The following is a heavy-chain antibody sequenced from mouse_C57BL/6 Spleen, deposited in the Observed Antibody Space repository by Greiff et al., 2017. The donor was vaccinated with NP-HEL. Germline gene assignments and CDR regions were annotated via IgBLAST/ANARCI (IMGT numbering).Heavy chain of an antibody. CDR3: ATLWDGDY. CDR1: GYAFSSSW. V-gene: IGHV1-82*01. CDR2: IYPGDGDT. D-gene: IGHD4-1*01. J-gene: IGHJ2*01. Sequence: QVQLQQSGPELVKPGASVKISCKASGYAFSSSWMNWVKQRPGKGLEWIGRIYPGDGDTNYNGKFKGKATLTADKSSSTAYMQLSSLTTEDSAIYYCATLWDGDYWGQGTTLTVSS.